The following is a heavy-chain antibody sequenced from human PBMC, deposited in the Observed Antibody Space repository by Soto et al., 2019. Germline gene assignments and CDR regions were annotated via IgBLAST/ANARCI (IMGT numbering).Heavy chain of an antibody. CDR1: GFTFSSYS. CDR2: ISSSSSYI. Sequence: PGGSLRLSXAASGFTFSSYSMNWVRQAPGKGLEWVSSISSSSSYIYYADSVKGRFTISRDNAKNSLYLQMNSLRAEDTAVYYCARVVVVAASPFDYYGMDVWGQGTTVTVSS. CDR3: ARVVVVAASPFDYYGMDV. D-gene: IGHD2-15*01. J-gene: IGHJ6*02. V-gene: IGHV3-21*01.